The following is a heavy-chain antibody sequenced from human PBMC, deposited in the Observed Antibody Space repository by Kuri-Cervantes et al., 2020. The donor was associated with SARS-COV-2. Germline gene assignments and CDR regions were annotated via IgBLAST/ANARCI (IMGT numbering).Heavy chain of an antibody. CDR2: IYYSGST. V-gene: IGHV4-39*02. Sequence: GSLRLSCIVAGCSISSSSSYWGWIRQPPGKGLEWIGSIYYSGSTYYNPSFKSRVTLYVDTSKNQFSLKLSSVTAADTAVYYCAKESLIPSPGFGVVITEGCFDYWGQGPLVTVSS. CDR3: AKESLIPSPGFGVVITEGCFDY. J-gene: IGHJ4*02. D-gene: IGHD3-3*01. CDR1: GCSISSSSSY.